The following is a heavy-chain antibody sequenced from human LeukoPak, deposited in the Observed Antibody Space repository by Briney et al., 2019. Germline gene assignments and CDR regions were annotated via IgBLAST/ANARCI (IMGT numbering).Heavy chain of an antibody. V-gene: IGHV4-39*07. J-gene: IGHJ5*02. CDR3: AQVLSHNWFDP. CDR2: IDSSGNT. Sequence: SETLSLTCTVFGGSISSSSYSWGWIRQPPGKGLEWIGSIDSSGNTYYNPSLNSRVTISVDTSMNQFSLKLSSVTAADTAVYYCAQVLSHNWFDPWGQGTLVTVSS. D-gene: IGHD3-10*01. CDR1: GGSISSSSYS.